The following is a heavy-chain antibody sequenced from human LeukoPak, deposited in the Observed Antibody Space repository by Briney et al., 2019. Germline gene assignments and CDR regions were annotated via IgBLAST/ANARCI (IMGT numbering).Heavy chain of an antibody. D-gene: IGHD3-3*01. CDR3: ARGWFLSWFDP. CDR2: INHSGST. V-gene: IGHV4-34*01. J-gene: IGHJ5*02. CDR1: GGSFSGYY. Sequence: SETLSLTCAVYGGSFSGYYWSWIRQPPGKGLEWIGEINHSGSTNYNPSLKSRVTISVDTSKNQFSLKLSSVTAADMAVYYCARGWFLSWFDPWGQGTLVTVSS.